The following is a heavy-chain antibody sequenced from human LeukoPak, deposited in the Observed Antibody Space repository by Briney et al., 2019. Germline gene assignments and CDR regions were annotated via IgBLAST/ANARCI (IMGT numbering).Heavy chain of an antibody. D-gene: IGHD4-17*01. CDR2: MYYSGTT. V-gene: IGHV4-39*07. CDR3: ARHDNGDVNWFDL. Sequence: NASETLSLTCTVSGGSISSSTSYWGWLRQPPGKGLEWIGSMYYSGTTYYNPSLKSRVTISVDTSKNHFSLKLGSVTAADTAVYYCARHDNGDVNWFDLWGQGTLVTVSS. J-gene: IGHJ5*02. CDR1: GGSISSSTSY.